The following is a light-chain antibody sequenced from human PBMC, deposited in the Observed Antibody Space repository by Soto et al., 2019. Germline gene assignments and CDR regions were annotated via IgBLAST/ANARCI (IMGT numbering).Light chain of an antibody. Sequence: QSVLTQPASVSGSPGQSITISCTGTSNDVGAYNYVSWFQQHPGKAPKLMIYEVSNRPSGVSNRFSGSKSGNTASLTISGLQAEDEADYYCSSYTSSITHVFGTGTKVTVL. V-gene: IGLV2-14*01. CDR1: SNDVGAYNY. CDR3: SSYTSSITHV. J-gene: IGLJ1*01. CDR2: EVS.